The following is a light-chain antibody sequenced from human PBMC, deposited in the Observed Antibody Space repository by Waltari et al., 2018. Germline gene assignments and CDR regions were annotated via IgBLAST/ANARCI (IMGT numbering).Light chain of an antibody. Sequence: HSALTQPASVSGSPGQSSTIPCTGTSSDVGGYNYVSWNQQHPGKAPKLMIFDVSNRPSGVSNRFSGSKSGNTASLTVSGLQAEDEADYYCSSYISSDTLELFGGGTSLTVL. CDR2: DVS. CDR1: SSDVGGYNY. J-gene: IGLJ2*01. V-gene: IGLV2-14*03. CDR3: SSYISSDTLEL.